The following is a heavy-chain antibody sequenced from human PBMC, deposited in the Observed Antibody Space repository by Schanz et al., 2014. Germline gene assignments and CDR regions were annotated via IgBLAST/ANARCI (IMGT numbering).Heavy chain of an antibody. CDR3: AKGMGYCSGGTCYDYYYYGLDV. Sequence: VQLVESGGGVVQPGRSLRLSCAASGFIFSSYGLHWVRQAPGKGLEWVSYICSSGNTIYYADSVKGRFTISRDNAKNSLYLQMNSLRAEDTAVFYCAKGMGYCSGGTCYDYYYYGLDVWGQGTTVTVSS. J-gene: IGHJ6*02. CDR2: ICSSGNTI. V-gene: IGHV3-48*04. CDR1: GFIFSSYG. D-gene: IGHD2-15*01.